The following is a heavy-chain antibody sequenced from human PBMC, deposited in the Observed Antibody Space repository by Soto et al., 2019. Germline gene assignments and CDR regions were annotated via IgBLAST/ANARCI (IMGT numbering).Heavy chain of an antibody. CDR1: GVTFGDYA. CDR2: IRSKAYGGTT. V-gene: IGHV3-49*04. D-gene: IGHD3-3*01. CDR3: TRESLGPFLEYALY. J-gene: IGHJ4*02. Sequence: PGGSLRLSCTASGVTFGDYAMSWVRQAPGKGLEWVGFIRSKAYGGTTEYAASVKGRFTISRDDSKSIAYLQMNSLKTEDTAVYYCTRESLGPFLEYALYWGQGTLVTVSS.